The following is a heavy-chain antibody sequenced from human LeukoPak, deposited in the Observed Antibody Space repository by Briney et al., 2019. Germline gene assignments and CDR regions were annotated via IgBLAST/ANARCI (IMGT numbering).Heavy chain of an antibody. CDR1: GGSISSSSYY. J-gene: IGHJ4*02. CDR2: IYYSGST. V-gene: IGHV4-39*07. CDR3: ARGSRPAGGY. Sequence: PSETLSLTCTVSGGSISSSSYYWGWIRQPPGKGLEWIGSIYYSGSTYYNPSLKSRVTISVDTSKNQFSLKLSSVTAADTAVYYCARGSRPAGGYWGQGTLVTVSS. D-gene: IGHD2-15*01.